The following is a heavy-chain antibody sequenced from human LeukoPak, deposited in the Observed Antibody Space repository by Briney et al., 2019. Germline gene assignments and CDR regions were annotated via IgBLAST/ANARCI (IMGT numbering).Heavy chain of an antibody. D-gene: IGHD6-13*01. J-gene: IGHJ6*03. V-gene: IGHV3-11*04. CDR1: GFTFSDYY. CDR2: ISSSGSTI. CDR3: ASVGQIAAAGTKKYYYYYMDV. Sequence: GGSLRLSCAASGFTFSDYYMSWIRQAPGKGLEWVSYISSSGSTIYYADSVKGRFTNSRDNTKNSLYLQMNSLRAEDTAVYYCASVGQIAAAGTKKYYYYYMDVWGKGTTVTVSS.